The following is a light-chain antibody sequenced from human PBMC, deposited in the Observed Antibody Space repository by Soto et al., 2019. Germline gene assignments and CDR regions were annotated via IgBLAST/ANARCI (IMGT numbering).Light chain of an antibody. CDR2: EVR. CDR3: SSHAGSKRV. CDR1: SRAVGGYNY. Sequence: QSVLTQPPSASGSPGQSGTISCTGTSRAVGGYNYVSWYQKHPGKATKLMNYEVRKRPSGVPNSFTGSKSGNTASLTVSGLQAEDEADYYCSSHAGSKRVFGTGT. V-gene: IGLV2-8*01. J-gene: IGLJ1*01.